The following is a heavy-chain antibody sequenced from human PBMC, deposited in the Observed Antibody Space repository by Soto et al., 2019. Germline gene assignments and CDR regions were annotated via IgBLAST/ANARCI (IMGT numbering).Heavy chain of an antibody. CDR2: IYYSGSP. CDR1: GGAGTSYY. V-gene: IGHV4-59*06. CDR3: ARSGYSYGPNPLLY. J-gene: IGHJ4*02. D-gene: IGHD5-18*01. Sequence: SETPSRTCAISGGAGTSYYWSWVRQPPGKGLEWIAYIYYSGSPYYNPSLKSRVTISVDTSKNQSSLKLSSVTAADTAVYSCARSGYSYGPNPLLYWRQVTLVTVSS.